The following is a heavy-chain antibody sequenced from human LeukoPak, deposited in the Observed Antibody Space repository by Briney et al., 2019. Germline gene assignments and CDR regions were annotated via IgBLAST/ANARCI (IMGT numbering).Heavy chain of an antibody. J-gene: IGHJ4*02. CDR1: GYTFTSYA. D-gene: IGHD6-13*01. CDR2: INAGNGNT. CDR3: ATDSGAAAGSS. Sequence: ASVKVSCKASGYTFTSYAMHWVRQAPGQRLEWMGWINAGNGNTKYSQKFQDRVTITKGTSASTAYMELSSLRSEDTAVYYCATDSGAAAGSSWGQGTLVTVSS. V-gene: IGHV1-3*01.